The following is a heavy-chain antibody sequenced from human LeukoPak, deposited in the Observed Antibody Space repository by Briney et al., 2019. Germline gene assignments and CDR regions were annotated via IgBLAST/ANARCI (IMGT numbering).Heavy chain of an antibody. J-gene: IGHJ4*02. CDR2: IYPGDSDT. CDR3: ARGEGVVPAAIFAPHFDY. Sequence: GESLKISCKGSGYSFTSYWIGWVRQMPGKGLEWMGIIYPGDSDTRYSPSFQGQVTISADKSISTAYLQWSSLKASDTAMYYCARGEGVVPAAIFAPHFDYWGQGTLVTVSS. V-gene: IGHV5-51*01. CDR1: GYSFTSYW. D-gene: IGHD2-2*01.